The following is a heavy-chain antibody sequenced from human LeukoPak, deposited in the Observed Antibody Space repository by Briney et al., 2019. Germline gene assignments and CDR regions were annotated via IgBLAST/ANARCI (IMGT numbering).Heavy chain of an antibody. V-gene: IGHV3-53*01. CDR2: VYSGGPT. J-gene: IGHJ4*02. Sequence: GGSLRLSCAASGFTVSNSYMHWVRQAPGKGLEWVSVVYSGGPTYYADSVKGRFTISRDNSKNTLYLQMNSLRVEDTAVYYCARAAKKYYFDDWGQGTLVTVSS. CDR3: ARAAKKYYFDD. CDR1: GFTVSNSY.